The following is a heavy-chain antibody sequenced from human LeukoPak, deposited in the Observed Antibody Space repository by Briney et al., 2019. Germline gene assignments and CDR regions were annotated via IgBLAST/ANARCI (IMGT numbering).Heavy chain of an antibody. V-gene: IGHV3-11*04. Sequence: GGSLRVSCAASGFTFSDYYMSWIRQAPGKGMEWVSYISSSGSTIYYADSVKGRFTISRDNAKNSLYLQMNSLRADDTAVYYCARFAAGGSYYYYMDVWGKGTTVTVSS. CDR1: GFTFSDYY. CDR3: ARFAAGGSYYYYMDV. J-gene: IGHJ6*03. CDR2: ISSSGSTI. D-gene: IGHD6-25*01.